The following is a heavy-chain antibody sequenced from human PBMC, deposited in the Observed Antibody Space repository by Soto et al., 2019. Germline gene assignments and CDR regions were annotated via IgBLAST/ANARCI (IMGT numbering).Heavy chain of an antibody. CDR1: GGSISSGGYY. CDR3: ARVMVVVAAPNWFDP. Sequence: SSETLSLTCTVSGGSISSGGYYWSWIRQHPGKGLEWIGYIYYSGSTYYNPSLKSRVTISVDTSKNQFSLKLSSVTAADTAVYYCARVMVVVAAPNWFDPWGQGTLVTVSS. J-gene: IGHJ5*02. D-gene: IGHD2-15*01. CDR2: IYYSGST. V-gene: IGHV4-31*03.